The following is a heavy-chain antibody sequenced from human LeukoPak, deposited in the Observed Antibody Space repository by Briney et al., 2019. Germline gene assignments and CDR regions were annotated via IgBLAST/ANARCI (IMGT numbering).Heavy chain of an antibody. V-gene: IGHV3-74*01. CDR3: VRQAVSGDSGIAY. D-gene: IGHD4-17*01. J-gene: IGHJ4*02. CDR2: INPDGSSS. Sequence: GGSLRLSCAASGFTVSNNYISWVRQAPGKGLEWVSRINPDGSSSNYADSVKGRFTMSRDNAKSMVYLQMDGLRAEDTAVFSCVRQAVSGDSGIAYWGRGVLVTVSS. CDR1: GFTVSNNY.